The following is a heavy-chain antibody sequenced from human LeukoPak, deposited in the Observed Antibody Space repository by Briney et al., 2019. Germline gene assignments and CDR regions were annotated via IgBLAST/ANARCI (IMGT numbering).Heavy chain of an antibody. V-gene: IGHV3-30*18. Sequence: GGSLRLSCAASGFTFSSYGMHWVRQAPGKGLEWVAVISYDGSNKYYADSVKGRFTISRDNSKNTLYLQMNSLRAEDTAVYYCAKEGYDFWSGYCVDYWGQGTLVTVSS. D-gene: IGHD3-3*01. CDR3: AKEGYDFWSGYCVDY. CDR1: GFTFSSYG. CDR2: ISYDGSNK. J-gene: IGHJ4*02.